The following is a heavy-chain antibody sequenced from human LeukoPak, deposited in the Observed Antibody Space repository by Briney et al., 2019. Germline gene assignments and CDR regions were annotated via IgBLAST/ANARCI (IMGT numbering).Heavy chain of an antibody. CDR3: ARHKPTSDYDTPPGGWFDP. Sequence: ASVKVSCKASGYTFTGYYMHWVRQGPGQGLEWMGRINRNSGGTNYAQKFQGRVTMTRDTSISTAYMELSRLRSDDTAVYYCARHKPTSDYDTPPGGWFDPWGQGTLVTVSS. CDR2: INRNSGGT. D-gene: IGHD2-8*02. J-gene: IGHJ5*02. CDR1: GYTFTGYY. V-gene: IGHV1-2*06.